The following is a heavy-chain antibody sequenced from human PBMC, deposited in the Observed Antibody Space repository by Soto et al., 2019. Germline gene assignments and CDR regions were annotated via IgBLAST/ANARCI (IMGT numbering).Heavy chain of an antibody. CDR3: GRSQLIHSFYYFYGMDF. CDR2: ISNDGSHK. J-gene: IGHJ6*02. D-gene: IGHD6-13*01. CDR1: GFTFSSFA. Sequence: QVQLVESGGGVVQPGRSLRLSCAASGFTFSSFAMHWVRQAPGKGLEWVAVISNDGSHKFYADTVKGRFTVSRDTSKKTLNLQMNSLRAEDTAIYHCGRSQLIHSFYYFYGMDFWGQGTTVTVSS. V-gene: IGHV3-30-3*01.